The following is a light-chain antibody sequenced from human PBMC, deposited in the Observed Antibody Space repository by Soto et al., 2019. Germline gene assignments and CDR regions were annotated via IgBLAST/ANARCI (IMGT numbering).Light chain of an antibody. CDR1: SSDVGGYNY. J-gene: IGLJ2*01. V-gene: IGLV2-14*01. CDR2: DVS. Sequence: QSVLTQPASVSGSPGQSITISCTGTSSDVGGYNYVSWDQQHPGKAPKLMIYDVSNRPSGVSNRFSGSKSGNTASLTISGLQAEDEADYYCSSYTSSSTYVVFGGGTQLTVL. CDR3: SSYTSSSTYVV.